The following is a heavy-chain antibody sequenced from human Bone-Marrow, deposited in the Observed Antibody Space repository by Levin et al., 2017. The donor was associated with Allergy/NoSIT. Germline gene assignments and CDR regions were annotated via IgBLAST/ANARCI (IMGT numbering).Heavy chain of an antibody. D-gene: IGHD3-3*01. CDR3: ARGYPLRFLESFDY. V-gene: IGHV3-33*01. CDR1: GFTFSFSG. Sequence: QSGGSLRLSCAASGFTFSFSGMHWVRQAPGKGLEWVAVIWSDGSKKYYADSVKGRFTISRDNSDNTLYLQMNSLRAEDTAVYYCARGYPLRFLESFDYWGQGTLVTVSS. J-gene: IGHJ4*02. CDR2: IWSDGSKK.